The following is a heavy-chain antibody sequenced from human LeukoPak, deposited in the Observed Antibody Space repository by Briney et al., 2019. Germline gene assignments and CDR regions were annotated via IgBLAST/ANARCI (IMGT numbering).Heavy chain of an antibody. CDR1: GGTFSSYA. CDR2: IIPIFGTA. J-gene: IGHJ5*02. Sequence: ASVKVSCKASGGTFSSYAISWVRQAPGQGLEWMGGIIPIFGTANYAQKFRGRVTITADKSTSTAYMELSSLRSEDTAVYYCARVGGSSSWYDWFDPWGQGTLVTVSS. CDR3: ARVGGSSSWYDWFDP. D-gene: IGHD6-13*01. V-gene: IGHV1-69*06.